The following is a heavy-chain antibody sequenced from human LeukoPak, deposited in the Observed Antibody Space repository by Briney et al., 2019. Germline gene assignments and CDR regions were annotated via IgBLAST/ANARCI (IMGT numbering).Heavy chain of an antibody. Sequence: GGSLRLSCAASGFTFSDYAMHWVRQAPGKGLEWVAVISNDGSNKYYADSVKGRFTISRDNSKYTLYLQMNSLRPEDTAVYYCASLQDYWGQGILVTVSS. CDR3: ASLQDY. CDR2: ISNDGSNK. J-gene: IGHJ4*02. V-gene: IGHV3-30*04. CDR1: GFTFSDYA.